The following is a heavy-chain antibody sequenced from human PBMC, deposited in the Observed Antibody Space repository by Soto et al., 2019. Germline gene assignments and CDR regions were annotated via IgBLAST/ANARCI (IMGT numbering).Heavy chain of an antibody. CDR1: GGTFSSYA. CDR3: ARGTVAAADYYYYGMDV. V-gene: IGHV1-69*12. CDR2: IIPIFGTA. D-gene: IGHD6-13*01. J-gene: IGHJ6*02. Sequence: QVQLVQSGAEVKKPGSSVKVSCKASGGTFSSYAISWVRQAPGQGLEWMGGIIPIFGTANYAQKFQGRVTFTGDESPSPPYMDLSSLRSEDTAVYYCARGTVAAADYYYYGMDVWGQGTTVTVSS.